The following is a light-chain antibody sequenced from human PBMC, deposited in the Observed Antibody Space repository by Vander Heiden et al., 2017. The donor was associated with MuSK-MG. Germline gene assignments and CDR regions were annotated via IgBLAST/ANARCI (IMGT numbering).Light chain of an antibody. CDR2: DVS. CDR3: SSYTSSSTYVV. Sequence: QSALTQPASVSGSPGQSITISCTGTSSDVGGYNYVSWYQQHPGKAPKLMIYDVSNQPSGVSNRFSGSKSSNTASLTISGLQAEDEADYYCSSYTSSSTYVVFGGGTKLTVL. J-gene: IGLJ2*01. CDR1: SSDVGGYNY. V-gene: IGLV2-14*01.